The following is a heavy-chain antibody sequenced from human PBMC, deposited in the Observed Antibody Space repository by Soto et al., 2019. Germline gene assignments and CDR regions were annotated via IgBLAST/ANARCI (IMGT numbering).Heavy chain of an antibody. CDR2: IYWNDDK. Sequence: SGPTLVNPTQTLTLTCTFSGFSLITIGLGVGWIRQPPGKALEWLALIYWNDDKRYSPSLRSRLTITKDTSKNQVVLTMTNMDPVDTATYYCAHSVDTAMVDYWGQGTLVTVSS. D-gene: IGHD5-18*01. J-gene: IGHJ4*02. V-gene: IGHV2-5*01. CDR3: AHSVDTAMVDY. CDR1: GFSLITIGLG.